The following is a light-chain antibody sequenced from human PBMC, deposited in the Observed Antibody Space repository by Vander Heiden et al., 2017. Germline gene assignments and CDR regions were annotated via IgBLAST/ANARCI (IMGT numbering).Light chain of an antibody. CDR3: QQSYSTPYT. CDR1: QSISSY. V-gene: IGKV1-39*01. CDR2: AAS. J-gene: IGKJ2*01. Sequence: DIQMTQSPSSLSASVGDRVTITCRASQSISSYLNWYQQKPGKAPKLLIYAASSLQSGVPSRFSGSGSGTDFTLTISSLQPEDFATCCCQQSYSTPYTFGQGTKLEIK.